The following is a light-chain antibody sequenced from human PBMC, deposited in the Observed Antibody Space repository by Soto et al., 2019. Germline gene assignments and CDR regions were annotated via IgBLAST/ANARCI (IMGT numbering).Light chain of an antibody. J-gene: IGLJ1*01. CDR3: SSYTSISTIV. V-gene: IGLV2-14*01. CDR2: DVS. Sequence: QSVLAQPASVSGSPGQSITISCTGTSSDVGGYNYVSWYQQHPGKAPKLMIYDVSNRPSGVSNRFSGSKSGNTASLTISGLQAEDEADYYCSSYTSISTIVFGTGTKVTAL. CDR1: SSDVGGYNY.